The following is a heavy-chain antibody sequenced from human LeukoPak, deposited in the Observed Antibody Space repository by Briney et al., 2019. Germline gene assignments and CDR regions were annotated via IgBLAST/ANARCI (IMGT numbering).Heavy chain of an antibody. Sequence: ASVKVSCKASGGTFSSYAISWVRQAPGQGLEWMGGIISIFGTANYAQKLQGRVTITADESTSTAYMELSSLRSEDTAVYYCARDPPGGYYDSSGYYSPYYYYMDVWGKGTTVTVSS. CDR2: IISIFGTA. V-gene: IGHV1-69*13. J-gene: IGHJ6*03. D-gene: IGHD3-22*01. CDR3: ARDPPGGYYDSSGYYSPYYYYMDV. CDR1: GGTFSSYA.